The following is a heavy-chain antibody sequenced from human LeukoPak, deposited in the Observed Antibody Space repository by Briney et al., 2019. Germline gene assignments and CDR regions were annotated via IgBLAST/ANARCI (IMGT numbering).Heavy chain of an antibody. D-gene: IGHD2-8*01. CDR3: AKDHHLGYCTNGVCYKGDPSGY. V-gene: IGHV3-23*01. CDR2: ISGSGGST. J-gene: IGHJ4*02. Sequence: GSLRLSCAASGFTFSSYAMSWVRQAPGKGLEWVSAISGSGGSTYYADSVKGRFTISRDNSKNTLYMQMNRLRAEDTAVYYCAKDHHLGYCTNGVCYKGDPSGYWGQGTLVTVSS. CDR1: GFTFSSYA.